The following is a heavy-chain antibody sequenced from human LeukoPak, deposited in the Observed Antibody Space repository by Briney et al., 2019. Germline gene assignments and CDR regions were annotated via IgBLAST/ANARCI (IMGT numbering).Heavy chain of an antibody. J-gene: IGHJ4*02. V-gene: IGHV3-74*01. Sequence: PGGSLRLSCAASGNYWMHWVRQVPGKGLVWVSHINSGGSWTSYADSVKGRFTISKDNAKNTVYLQMDSLRAEDTAVYYCVSFYETYWGRGTLVTVSS. CDR2: INSGGSWT. CDR1: GNYW. CDR3: VSFYETY. D-gene: IGHD2/OR15-2a*01.